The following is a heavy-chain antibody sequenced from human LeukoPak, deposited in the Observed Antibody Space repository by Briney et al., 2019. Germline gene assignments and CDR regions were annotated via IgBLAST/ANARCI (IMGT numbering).Heavy chain of an antibody. CDR1: GFSFSNYW. CDR3: ARVDCSSSTCYLRRSWFDP. V-gene: IGHV3-74*01. Sequence: GGSLRLSCAASGFSFSNYWMHWVRQAPGKGLVWVSRIDFDGTDTVYADSVKGRFTISRDNAKNTLYLQMNSLKAEDTAVYYCARVDCSSSTCYLRRSWFDPWGQGTLVTVSS. CDR2: IDFDGTDT. J-gene: IGHJ5*02. D-gene: IGHD2-2*01.